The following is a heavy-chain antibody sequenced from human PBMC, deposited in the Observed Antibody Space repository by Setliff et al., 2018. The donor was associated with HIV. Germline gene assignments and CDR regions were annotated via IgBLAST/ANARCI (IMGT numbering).Heavy chain of an antibody. Sequence: SSETLSLTCSVYGGSFTGYYWHWIRQPPEKGLEWIGEINPYGSTDYNPSLKSRVTISVDTSKNQFSLNLSSVTAADTAVYYCARYDYGDFDYWGQGTPVTVSS. CDR3: ARYDYGDFDY. J-gene: IGHJ4*02. D-gene: IGHD4-17*01. V-gene: IGHV4-34*01. CDR2: INPYGST. CDR1: GGSFTGYY.